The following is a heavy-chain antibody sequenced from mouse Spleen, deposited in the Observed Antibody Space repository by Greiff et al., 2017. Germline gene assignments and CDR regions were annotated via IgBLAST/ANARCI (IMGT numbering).Heavy chain of an antibody. Sequence: VQLQQSGAELVKPGTSVKLSCKASGYNFTSYWINWVKLRPGQGLEWIGDIYPGSGSTNYNEKFKSKATLTVDTSSSTAYMQLSSLASEDSALYYCARSRGYDGYLDYWGQGTTLTVSS. J-gene: IGHJ2*01. CDR2: IYPGSGST. V-gene: IGHV1-55*01. CDR1: GYNFTSYW. D-gene: IGHD2-3*01. CDR3: ARSRGYDGYLDY.